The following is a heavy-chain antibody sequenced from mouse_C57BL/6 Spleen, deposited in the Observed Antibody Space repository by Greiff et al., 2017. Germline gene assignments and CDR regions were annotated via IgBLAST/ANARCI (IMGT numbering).Heavy chain of an antibody. CDR2: IYPGDGDT. J-gene: IGHJ2*01. V-gene: IGHV1-82*01. CDR1: GYAFSSSW. Sequence: VQLQQSGPELVKPGASVKISCKASGYAFSSSWMNWVKQRPGKGLEWIGRIYPGDGDTNYNGKFKGKATLTADKSSSTAYMQLSSLTSEDSAVYFCARPYYGNYEYYFDYWGQGTTLTVSS. CDR3: ARPYYGNYEYYFDY. D-gene: IGHD2-10*01.